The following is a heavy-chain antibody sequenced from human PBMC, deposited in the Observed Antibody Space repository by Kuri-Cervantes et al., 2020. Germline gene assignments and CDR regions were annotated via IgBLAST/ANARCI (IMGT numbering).Heavy chain of an antibody. CDR2: IKQDGSEK. CDR1: GFTFDDYA. V-gene: IGHV3-7*04. CDR3: ARGQGLGY. D-gene: IGHD3/OR15-3a*01. Sequence: GGSLRLSCAASGFTFDDYAMHWVRQAPGKGLEWVANIKQDGSEKYYVDSVKGRFTISRDSAKNSLYLQMDSLRVEDTAVYYCARGQGLGYWGQGTLVTVS. J-gene: IGHJ4*02.